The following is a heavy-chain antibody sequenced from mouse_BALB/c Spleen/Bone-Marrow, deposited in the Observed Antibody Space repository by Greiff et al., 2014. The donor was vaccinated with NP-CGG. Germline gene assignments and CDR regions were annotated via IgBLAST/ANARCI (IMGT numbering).Heavy chain of an antibody. Sequence: QVQLKESGAELARPGASVKLSCKASGYTFTDYYINWMKQRTGQGLEWIGEIYPGSDNTYYNEKFEGKATLTADKSSSTTYMQLSSLTSEDSAVYFCARTTTATSYWGQGTLVTVSA. J-gene: IGHJ3*01. V-gene: IGHV1-77*01. CDR2: IYPGSDNT. CDR3: ARTTTATSY. D-gene: IGHD1-2*01. CDR1: GYTFTDYY.